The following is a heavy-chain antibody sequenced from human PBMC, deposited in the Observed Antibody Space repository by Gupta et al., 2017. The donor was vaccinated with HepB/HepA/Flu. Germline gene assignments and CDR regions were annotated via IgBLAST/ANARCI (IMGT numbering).Heavy chain of an antibody. CDR1: GFTFSNDW. V-gene: IGHV3-15*01. CDR3: TANRTGTTDYMDV. CDR2: FKSKSDGETT. D-gene: IGHD1-1*01. J-gene: IGHJ6*03. Sequence: EVQLVESGGGLVKPGGSLRLSCVASGFTFSNDWMSWVRQAPGKGLEWVGRFKSKSDGETTDYAAPVKGRFTISRDDSKNTLYLQMNSLKTEDTAVYVCTANRTGTTDYMDVWGKGTTVTVSS.